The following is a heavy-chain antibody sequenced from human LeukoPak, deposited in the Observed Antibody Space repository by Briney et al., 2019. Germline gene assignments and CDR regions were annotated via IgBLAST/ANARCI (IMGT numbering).Heavy chain of an antibody. CDR1: GGSISPYY. V-gene: IGHV4-59*12. J-gene: IGHJ1*01. D-gene: IGHD2-15*01. Sequence: SETLSLTCTVSGGSISPYYWSWIRQPPGKGLEWIGYIYYSGSTNYNSSLKSRVTISVDTSKNQFSLRLSSVTAADTAVYYCALGYCGGGSCYAREYFQHWGQGTLVTVSS. CDR2: IYYSGST. CDR3: ALGYCGGGSCYAREYFQH.